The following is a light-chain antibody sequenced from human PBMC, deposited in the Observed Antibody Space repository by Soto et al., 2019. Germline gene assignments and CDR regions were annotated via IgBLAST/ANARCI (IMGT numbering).Light chain of an antibody. V-gene: IGLV2-14*01. J-gene: IGLJ2*01. CDR3: SSYTSSITRVV. CDR1: SSDVGGYNY. Sequence: QSVLTQPASVSGSPGQSITISCTGTSSDVGGYNYVSWYQQHPGKAPKLMIYDVSNRPSGVSNRFSGSKSGTTASLTISGLQAEDEADYYCSSYTSSITRVVFGGGTKVTVL. CDR2: DVS.